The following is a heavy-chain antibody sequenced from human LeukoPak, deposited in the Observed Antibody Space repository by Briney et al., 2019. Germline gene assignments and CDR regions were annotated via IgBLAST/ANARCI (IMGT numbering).Heavy chain of an antibody. V-gene: IGHV3-30*03. CDR1: GFTFSSYG. J-gene: IGHJ4*02. D-gene: IGHD6-19*01. CDR2: ISYDGSNK. Sequence: GGSLRLSCAASGFTFSSYGMHWVRQAPGKGLEWVAVISYDGSNKYYADSVKGRFTISRDNAKNSLYLQMNSLRAEDTAVYYCASQSAGYSSGWYGDYWGQGTLVTVSS. CDR3: ASQSAGYSSGWYGDY.